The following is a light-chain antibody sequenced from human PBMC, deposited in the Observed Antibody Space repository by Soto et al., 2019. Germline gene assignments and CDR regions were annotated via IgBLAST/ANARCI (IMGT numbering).Light chain of an antibody. V-gene: IGLV2-11*01. CDR3: CSYAGSPYV. CDR2: DVT. Sequence: QSVLTRPRSVSGSPGQSVAISCTGTSSDVGAYDYVSWYQQHPGKAPKLMIYDVTKRPSGVPDRFSGSKSGSTASLTISGLQPEDESDYYCCSYAGSPYVFGTGTKVTVL. CDR1: SSDVGAYDY. J-gene: IGLJ1*01.